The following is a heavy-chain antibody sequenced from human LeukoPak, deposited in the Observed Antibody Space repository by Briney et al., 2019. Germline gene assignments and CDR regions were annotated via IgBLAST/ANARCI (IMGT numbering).Heavy chain of an antibody. Sequence: SETLSLTCTVSGGSISSSSYYWGWIRQPPGKGLEWIGSIYYSGSTYYNPSLKSRVTISVDTSKNQFSLKLSSATAADTAVYYCASHLGTGTRDYWGQGTLVTVSS. CDR3: ASHLGTGTRDY. CDR2: IYYSGST. V-gene: IGHV4-39*01. CDR1: GGSISSSSYY. D-gene: IGHD1-1*01. J-gene: IGHJ4*02.